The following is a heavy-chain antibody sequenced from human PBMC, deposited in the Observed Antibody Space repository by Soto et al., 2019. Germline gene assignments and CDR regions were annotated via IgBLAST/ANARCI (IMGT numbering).Heavy chain of an antibody. CDR3: AREGPRPYYYYGMDV. Sequence: QAQLEQSGAEVKKPGASVKVSCKSSGYTFSTSGISWVRQAPGQGLEWMGWISTYNGDANYAQRFRGRVTMTTDTSTSTTFMELRSLRSDDTAVYYCAREGPRPYYYYGMDVWGQGTTVTVSS. CDR2: ISTYNGDA. D-gene: IGHD6-6*01. CDR1: GYTFSTSG. J-gene: IGHJ6*02. V-gene: IGHV1-18*01.